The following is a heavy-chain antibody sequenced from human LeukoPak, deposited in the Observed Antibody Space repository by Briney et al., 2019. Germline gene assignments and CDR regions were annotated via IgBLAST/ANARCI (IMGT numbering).Heavy chain of an antibody. V-gene: IGHV3-33*01. Sequence: GGSLRLSCEASGFTFSSYGMHWVRQAPGKGLEGVAIISYDGNDRYYVDSMRGRFTISRDDSKNTVDLQMDSLRAEDTAVYYCARDLNAAKNGLHYGADCWGQGSLVIVSS. CDR1: GFTFSSYG. CDR3: ARDLNAAKNGLHYGADC. D-gene: IGHD3-16*01. J-gene: IGHJ4*02. CDR2: ISYDGNDR.